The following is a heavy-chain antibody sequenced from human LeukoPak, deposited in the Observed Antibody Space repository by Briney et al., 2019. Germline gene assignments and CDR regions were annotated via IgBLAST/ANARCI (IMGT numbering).Heavy chain of an antibody. D-gene: IGHD2-15*01. CDR2: IYYSGNT. CDR1: GGSISSNSYY. V-gene: IGHV4-39*01. J-gene: IGHJ4*02. CDR3: ARLLYCSGGSCYYWDY. Sequence: SETLSLTCTVSGGSISSNSYYWGWIRQPPGQGLEWIGTIYYSGNTYYNPSLKSRVTISVDTSKNQFSLKLTSVTAADTAVYYCARLLYCSGGSCYYWDYWGQGTLVAVSS.